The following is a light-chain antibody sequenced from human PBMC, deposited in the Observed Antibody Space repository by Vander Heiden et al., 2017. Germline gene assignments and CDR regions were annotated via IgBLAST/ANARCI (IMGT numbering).Light chain of an antibody. CDR1: KLADKY. CDR3: QTWDSSTTFYV. V-gene: IGLV3-1*01. Sequence: SYELTQPPSVSVSPGQTVSVTCSGAKLADKYASWYQQKPGQSPVLLIYQDTKRPSGIPERFSGSNAGNTATLTISGTQAMDEADYYCQTWDSSTTFYVFGTGTKVTVL. J-gene: IGLJ1*01. CDR2: QDT.